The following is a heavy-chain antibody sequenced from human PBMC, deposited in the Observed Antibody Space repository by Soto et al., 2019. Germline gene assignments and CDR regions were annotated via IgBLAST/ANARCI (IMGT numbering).Heavy chain of an antibody. Sequence: GGSLRLSXTASGFTFSSYWMSWIRQPPGKGLEWVANIKQDGSEKYYVDSVKGRFTISRDDAKNSLYLQMNSLRAEDTAVYYCAMEGAAAGYYGMDVWGQGTTVTVSS. CDR2: IKQDGSEK. V-gene: IGHV3-7*04. CDR3: AMEGAAAGYYGMDV. J-gene: IGHJ6*02. D-gene: IGHD6-13*01. CDR1: GFTFSSYW.